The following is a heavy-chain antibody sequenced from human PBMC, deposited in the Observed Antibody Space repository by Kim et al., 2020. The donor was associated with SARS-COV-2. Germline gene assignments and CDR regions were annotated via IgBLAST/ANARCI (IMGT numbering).Heavy chain of an antibody. D-gene: IGHD5-12*01. CDR3: ARGHSGAFDY. J-gene: IGHJ4*02. V-gene: IGHV6-1*01. Sequence: NDYAVSVKSRITIHPDTAKNQFSLQLNSVTPEDTAVYYCARGHSGAFDYWGQGTLVTVSS. CDR2: N.